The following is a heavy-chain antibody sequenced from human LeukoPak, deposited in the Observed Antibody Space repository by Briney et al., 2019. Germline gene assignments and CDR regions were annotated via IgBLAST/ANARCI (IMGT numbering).Heavy chain of an antibody. J-gene: IGHJ4*02. V-gene: IGHV3-21*01. Sequence: SVRGRFAISRDNAKNSLYLQMNSLRADDTAVYYCVREKHASFDYWGQGSLVTVSS. CDR3: VREKHASFDY.